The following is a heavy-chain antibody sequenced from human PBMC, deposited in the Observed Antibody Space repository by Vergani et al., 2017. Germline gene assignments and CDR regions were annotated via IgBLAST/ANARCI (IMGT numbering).Heavy chain of an antibody. J-gene: IGHJ4*02. V-gene: IGHV3-30-3*01. Sequence: QVQLVESGGGVVQPGRSLRLSCAASGFTFSSYAMHWVRQAPGKGLEWVAVISYDGSNKYYADSVKGRFTISRDNSKNTRYLQMNRLRAADTAVYYCARGASGDYVSSIDDWGQGTLVTVSS. CDR3: ARGASGDYVSSIDD. D-gene: IGHD4-17*01. CDR1: GFTFSSYA. CDR2: ISYDGSNK.